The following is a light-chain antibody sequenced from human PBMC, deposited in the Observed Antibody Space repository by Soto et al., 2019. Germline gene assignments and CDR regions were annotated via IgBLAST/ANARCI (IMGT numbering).Light chain of an antibody. CDR3: MQALQTPWK. V-gene: IGKV2-28*01. CDR2: LGS. CDR1: QSLLHSNGYNY. J-gene: IGKJ1*01. Sequence: DVVMTQSPLSLPVTPGEPASISCRSSQSLLHSNGYNYLDWYLQKPGQSPQLLIYLGSNRASGVPDRFSGSGSGTDFTLKINRVEAEDVGVYYCMQALQTPWKFGQGTKVEIK.